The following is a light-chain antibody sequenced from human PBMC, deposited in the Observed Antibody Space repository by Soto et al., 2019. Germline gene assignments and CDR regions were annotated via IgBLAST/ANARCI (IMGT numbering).Light chain of an antibody. CDR2: TAS. Sequence: AIRMTQSPSSFSASTGDRVTITCRASQGISSYLAWYQQKPGKAPKLLIYTASTLQSGVPSRFSGSGSGTDFTLTISCLQSEDFANYYCQQYYNYPLTFGGGTKVEIK. V-gene: IGKV1-8*01. CDR3: QQYYNYPLT. CDR1: QGISSY. J-gene: IGKJ4*01.